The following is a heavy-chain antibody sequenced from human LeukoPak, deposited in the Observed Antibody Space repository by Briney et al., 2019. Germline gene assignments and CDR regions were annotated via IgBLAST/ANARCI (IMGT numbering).Heavy chain of an antibody. V-gene: IGHV4-59*01. Sequence: SETLSLTCTVSGGSISSYYWSWIRQPPGKGLEWVGYIYYSGSTNYNPSLKRRVTISVDTSKNQYSLKLRAVTTADTAGYCCARVVPAPNWFDPWGQGTLVTVSS. CDR3: ARVVPAPNWFDP. CDR2: IYYSGST. J-gene: IGHJ5*02. CDR1: GGSISSYY. D-gene: IGHD2-2*01.